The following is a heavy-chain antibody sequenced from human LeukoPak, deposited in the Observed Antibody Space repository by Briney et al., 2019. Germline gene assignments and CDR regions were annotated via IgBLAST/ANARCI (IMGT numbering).Heavy chain of an antibody. V-gene: IGHV4-39*07. J-gene: IGHJ5*02. Sequence: SETLSLTCTVSGVSLSSSLYYWGCIRQPPGEGLEWIGSIYYCGNAYYNPSLMSRVTIAVDTSKNQFSLKLSPVTAADTAVYYCARVSDISWFDPWGQGTLVTVSS. CDR3: ARVSDISWFDP. D-gene: IGHD2-21*01. CDR2: IYYCGNA. CDR1: GVSLSSSLYY.